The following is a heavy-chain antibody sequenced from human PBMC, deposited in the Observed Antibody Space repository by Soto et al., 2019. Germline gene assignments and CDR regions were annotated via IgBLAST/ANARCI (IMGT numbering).Heavy chain of an antibody. V-gene: IGHV4-30-4*01. CDR3: ASAFTYYYDSSGLNWFDP. J-gene: IGHJ5*02. CDR1: GGSISSGDYY. Sequence: KPSETLSLTCTVSGGSISSGDYYWSWIRQPPGKGLEWIGYIYYSGSTYYNPSLKSRVTISVDTSKNQFSLKLSSVTAADTAVYYCASAFTYYYDSSGLNWFDPWGQGTLVTVSS. CDR2: IYYSGST. D-gene: IGHD3-22*01.